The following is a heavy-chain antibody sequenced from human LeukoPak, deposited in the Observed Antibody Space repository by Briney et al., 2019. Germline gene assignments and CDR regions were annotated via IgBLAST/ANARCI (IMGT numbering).Heavy chain of an antibody. V-gene: IGHV4-38-2*01. CDR3: ARLSRVEATETFAY. CDR1: DNSISGGYY. J-gene: IGHJ4*02. CDR2: IYRSGST. Sequence: SETLSLXCAVSDNSISGGYYGGWIRNPPGKGLDWFGNIYRSGSTYYNPSLKSRVTISVDTSKNQFSLKLNSVTAADTAVYYCARLSRVEATETFAYWGQGTLVTVSS. D-gene: IGHD1-26*01.